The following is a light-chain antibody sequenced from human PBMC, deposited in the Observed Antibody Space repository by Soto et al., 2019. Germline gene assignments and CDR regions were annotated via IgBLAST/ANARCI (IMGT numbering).Light chain of an antibody. Sequence: QSALTQPPSPSGSPGQSVTISCTGNRNEIGVYNYVSWYQQHPGKAPKLMIYEVSKRPSGVPDRFSGSKSGNTASLTVSGLQAEDEADYYCSSYAGFNNPGVFGTGTKVTVL. CDR2: EVS. CDR1: RNEIGVYNY. J-gene: IGLJ1*01. V-gene: IGLV2-8*01. CDR3: SSYAGFNNPGV.